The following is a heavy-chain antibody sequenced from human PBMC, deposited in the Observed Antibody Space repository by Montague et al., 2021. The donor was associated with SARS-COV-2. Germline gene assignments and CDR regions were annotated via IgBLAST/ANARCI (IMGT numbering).Heavy chain of an antibody. CDR1: GGSISNYY. CDR3: ARARGGTILGVIGAYYGMDI. D-gene: IGHD3-3*01. Sequence: SETLSLTCTVSGGSISNYYWSWIRQSPGKGLEWIAYMYYSGSTKYNPSLKSRATISVDTSKNQFSLTLSSMTAADTAVYYCARARGGTILGVIGAYYGMDIWGRGTTVTAS. V-gene: IGHV4-59*01. CDR2: MYYSGST. J-gene: IGHJ6*02.